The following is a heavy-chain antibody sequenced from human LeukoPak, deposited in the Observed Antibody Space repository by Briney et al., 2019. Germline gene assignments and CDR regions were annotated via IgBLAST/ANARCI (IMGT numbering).Heavy chain of an antibody. CDR2: IIPIFGTA. CDR1: GYTFTSYG. J-gene: IGHJ4*02. Sequence: GASVKVSCKASGYTFTSYGISWVRQAPGQGLEWMGGIIPIFGTANYAQKFQGRVTITADESTSTAYMELSSLRSEDTAVYYCARSGYSYMGTFDYWGQGTLVTVSS. CDR3: ARSGYSYMGTFDY. V-gene: IGHV1-69*13. D-gene: IGHD5-18*01.